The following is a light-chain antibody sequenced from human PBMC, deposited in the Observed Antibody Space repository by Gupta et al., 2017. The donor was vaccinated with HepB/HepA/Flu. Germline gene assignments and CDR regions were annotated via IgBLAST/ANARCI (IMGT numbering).Light chain of an antibody. CDR1: SSDVGGYNY. J-gene: IGLJ2*01. Sequence: QSALTQPASVSGSPGQWITISCTGTSSDVGGYNYVSWYQQHPGKAPKLMIYDVSSRPSGVSNRFSGSKSGNTASLTTSGLQAEDEADYYCSSYTTSSTLIFGGGTKVTVL. CDR3: SSYTTSSTLI. CDR2: DVS. V-gene: IGLV2-14*01.